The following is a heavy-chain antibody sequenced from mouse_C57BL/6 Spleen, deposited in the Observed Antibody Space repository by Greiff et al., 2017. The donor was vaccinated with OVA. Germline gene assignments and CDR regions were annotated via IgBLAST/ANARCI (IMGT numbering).Heavy chain of an antibody. CDR2: ISSGGSYT. CDR3: ARDYSNYYFDY. CDR1: GFTFSSYG. D-gene: IGHD2-5*01. J-gene: IGHJ2*01. V-gene: IGHV5-6*01. Sequence: VQLVESGGDLVKPGGSLKLSCAASGFTFSSYGMSWVRQTPDKRLEWVATISSGGSYTYYPDSVKGRFTISRDNAKNTLYLQMSSLKSEDTAMYYCARDYSNYYFDYWGQGTTLTVSS.